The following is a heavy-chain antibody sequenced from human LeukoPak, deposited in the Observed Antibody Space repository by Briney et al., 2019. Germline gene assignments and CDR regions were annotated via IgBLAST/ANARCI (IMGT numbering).Heavy chain of an antibody. J-gene: IGHJ4*02. D-gene: IGHD3-22*01. CDR2: ITSSSSYI. CDR3: ARRGDTSGYYSDY. V-gene: IGHV3-21*01. CDR1: GFTFSWYT. Sequence: GGSLRLSCAASGFTFSWYTMNWVRQAPGKGLEWVASITSSSSYIYYADSAKGRFTISRDNARNSLYLQMNSLRAEDTALYYCARRGDTSGYYSDYWGQGSLVTVSS.